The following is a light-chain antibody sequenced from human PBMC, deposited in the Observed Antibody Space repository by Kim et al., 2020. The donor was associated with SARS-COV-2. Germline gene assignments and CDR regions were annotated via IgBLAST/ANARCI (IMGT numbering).Light chain of an antibody. CDR3: ATWDDSLDVWM. J-gene: IGLJ3*02. CDR1: SSNIGSNT. CDR2: TDD. V-gene: IGLV1-44*01. Sequence: GQRVTISCSGSSSNIGSNTVNWDQQFPGTAPQLLIDTDDRRPSGVSDRVSCSKSGTSASLAISALRSEDEAAYYCATWDDSLDVWMFGGGTKVTVL.